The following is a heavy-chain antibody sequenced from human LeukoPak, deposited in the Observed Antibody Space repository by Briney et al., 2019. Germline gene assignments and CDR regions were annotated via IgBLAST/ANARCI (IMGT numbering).Heavy chain of an antibody. D-gene: IGHD2-2*01. V-gene: IGHV3-9*01. J-gene: IGHJ4*02. Sequence: PGGSLRLSCAASGFTFDDYAMHWVRQAPGKGLEWVSGISWNSGSIGYADSVKGRFTISRDNAKNSLYLQMNSLRAEDTALYYCAKGTVPAAMVPSNFDYWGQGTLVTVSS. CDR1: GFTFDDYA. CDR3: AKGTVPAAMVPSNFDY. CDR2: ISWNSGSI.